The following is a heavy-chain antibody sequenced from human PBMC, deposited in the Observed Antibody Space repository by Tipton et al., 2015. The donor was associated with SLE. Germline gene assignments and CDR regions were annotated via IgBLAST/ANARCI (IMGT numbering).Heavy chain of an antibody. CDR3: TRGLWRGIFDY. CDR2: IRSKAYGGTT. Sequence: SLRLSCTASGFTFGDYAMSWVRQAPGKGLEWVGFIRSKAYGGTTDYAASVKGRFTISRDDSKSIAYLQMSSLKTEDTAVYYCTRGLWRGIFDYWGQGTLVTVSS. J-gene: IGHJ4*02. CDR1: GFTFGDYA. D-gene: IGHD2/OR15-2a*01. V-gene: IGHV3-49*04.